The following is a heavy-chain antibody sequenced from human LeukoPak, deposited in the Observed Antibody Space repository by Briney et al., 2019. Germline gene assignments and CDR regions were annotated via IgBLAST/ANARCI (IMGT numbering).Heavy chain of an antibody. CDR2: IIPIFGTA. J-gene: IGHJ4*02. CDR3: ARGRYCSGGSWYPEDY. D-gene: IGHD2-15*01. Sequence: SVKVSCKASGGTFSSYAISWVRQAPGQGLEWMGGIIPIFGTANYAQKFQGRVTITADKSTSTAYMELSSLRSEDTAVYYCARGRYCSGGSWYPEDYGGQGTLVTVSS. CDR1: GGTFSSYA. V-gene: IGHV1-69*06.